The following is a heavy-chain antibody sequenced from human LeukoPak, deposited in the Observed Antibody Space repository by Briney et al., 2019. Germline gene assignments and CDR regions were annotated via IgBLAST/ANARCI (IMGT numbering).Heavy chain of an antibody. CDR3: ARVTMIVVVNWFDP. J-gene: IGHJ5*02. V-gene: IGHV4-34*01. CDR1: GGSFSGYY. Sequence: KASETLSLTCAVYGGSFSGYYWSWIRPPPGKGLEWIGEINHSGSTNYNPSLKSRVTISVDTSKNQFSLKLSSVTAADTAVYYCARVTMIVVVNWFDPWGQGTLVTVSS. CDR2: INHSGST. D-gene: IGHD3-22*01.